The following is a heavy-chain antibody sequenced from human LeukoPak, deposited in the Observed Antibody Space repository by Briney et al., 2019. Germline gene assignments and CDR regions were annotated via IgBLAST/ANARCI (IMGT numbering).Heavy chain of an antibody. D-gene: IGHD2-15*01. CDR1: GGSISSSSYY. J-gene: IGHJ5*02. CDR2: IYYSRST. V-gene: IGHV4-39*01. CDR3: ARHPSGSLVWFDP. Sequence: PSETLSLTCAVSGGSISSSSYYSGWIRQPPGKGLEWIVSIYYSRSTYYNPSLKSRVTISVDTSKNQFSLKLSSVTAADTAVYYCARHPSGSLVWFDPWGQGTLVTVSS.